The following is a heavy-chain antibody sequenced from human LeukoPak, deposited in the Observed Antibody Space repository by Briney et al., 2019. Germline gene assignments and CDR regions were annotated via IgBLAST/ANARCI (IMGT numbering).Heavy chain of an antibody. J-gene: IGHJ3*02. CDR2: ISSSGSTI. CDR1: GFTFSDYY. V-gene: IGHV3-11*01. D-gene: IGHD6-19*01. CDR3: ARWSSSGWLDAFDI. Sequence: GGSLRLPCAASGFTFSDYYMSWIRQAPGKGPEWVSYISSSGSTIYYADSVKGRFTISRDNAKNSLYLQMNSLRAEDTAVYYCARWSSSGWLDAFDIWGQGTMVTVSS.